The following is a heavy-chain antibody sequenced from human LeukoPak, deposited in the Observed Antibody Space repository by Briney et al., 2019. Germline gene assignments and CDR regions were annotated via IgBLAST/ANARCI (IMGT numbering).Heavy chain of an antibody. CDR3: ARLVHSGVGEDDY. Sequence: GASVKVSCKASGYSFTGYYMHWVRQAPGQGLEWMGWTNPYSGDTNYAQKFQGRVTVTRDTSISTAYMESSRLKSDDTAVYYCARLVHSGVGEDDYWGQGTLVTVSS. CDR2: TNPYSGDT. V-gene: IGHV1-2*02. CDR1: GYSFTGYY. J-gene: IGHJ4*02. D-gene: IGHD3-16*01.